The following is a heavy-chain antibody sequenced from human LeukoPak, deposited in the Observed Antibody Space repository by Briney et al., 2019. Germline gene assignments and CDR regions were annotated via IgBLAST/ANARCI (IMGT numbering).Heavy chain of an antibody. V-gene: IGHV3-48*02. CDR1: GFTFSSYG. CDR2: ISTTSSTI. CDR3: ARYCTSGSCYSDH. Sequence: GGSLRLSCAASGFTFSSYGMSWVRQAPGKGLEWVSYISTTSSTIYYADSVKGRFTISRDNAQNSLYLQMNSPRDEDTAVYYCARYCTSGSCYSDHWGQRTLVTVSS. J-gene: IGHJ4*02. D-gene: IGHD2-15*01.